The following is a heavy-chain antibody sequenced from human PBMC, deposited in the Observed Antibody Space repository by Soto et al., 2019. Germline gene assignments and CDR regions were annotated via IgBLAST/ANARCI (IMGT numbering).Heavy chain of an antibody. CDR3: ANIYGSGNRAFGY. D-gene: IGHD3-10*01. CDR1: GDTFNFYS. J-gene: IGHJ4*02. CDR2: VNPIVSMS. Sequence: QVQLVQSGAEVKRPGSSVKVSCKASGDTFNFYSINWVRQAPGVGLEWMGRVNPIVSMSNYAQKYKGRVMMTAATTTSTSYKQISRLRSEATAIYYWANIYGSGNRAFGYWGQGALVTVSS. V-gene: IGHV1-69*02.